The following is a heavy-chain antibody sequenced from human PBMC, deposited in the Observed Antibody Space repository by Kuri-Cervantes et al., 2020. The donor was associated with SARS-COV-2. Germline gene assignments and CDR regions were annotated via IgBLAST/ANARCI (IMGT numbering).Heavy chain of an antibody. CDR3: TSNRDDFWSGYIDY. V-gene: IGHV3-15*01. CDR2: IRSKAYGGTP. CDR1: GFTFSDAW. D-gene: IGHD3-3*01. Sequence: GESLKISCVASGFTFSDAWMSWVRQAPGKGLEWVGFIRSKAYGGTPEYAAPVKGRFTISRDDSKNTLYLQMNSLKTEDTAVYYCTSNRDDFWSGYIDYWGQGALVTVSS. J-gene: IGHJ4*02.